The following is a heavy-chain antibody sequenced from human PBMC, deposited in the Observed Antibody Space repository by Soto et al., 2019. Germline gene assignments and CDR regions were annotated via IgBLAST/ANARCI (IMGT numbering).Heavy chain of an antibody. J-gene: IGHJ5*02. CDR2: IYYSGST. Sequence: SETLSLTCTVSGGSISSGDYYWSWIRQPPGKGLEWIGCIYYSGSTYYNPSLKSRVTISVDRSKNQFSLKLSSVTAADTAVYYCASVYCSGGSCYPGWFDPWGQGTLVTVSS. CDR1: GGSISSGDYY. CDR3: ASVYCSGGSCYPGWFDP. V-gene: IGHV4-30-4*01. D-gene: IGHD2-15*01.